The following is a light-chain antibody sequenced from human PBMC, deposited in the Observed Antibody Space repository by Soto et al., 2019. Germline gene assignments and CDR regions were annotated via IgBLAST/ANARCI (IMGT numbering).Light chain of an antibody. Sequence: QSALTQPASVSGSPGQSITISCTGTSSDVGGYNYVSWYQQHPGKAPKLMIYDVSNRPSGVSNRFSGSKSGNTASLTISGLQAEDEADYCCSSYTSSSLVFGGGTKLTVL. CDR1: SSDVGGYNY. CDR2: DVS. V-gene: IGLV2-14*01. CDR3: SSYTSSSLV. J-gene: IGLJ2*01.